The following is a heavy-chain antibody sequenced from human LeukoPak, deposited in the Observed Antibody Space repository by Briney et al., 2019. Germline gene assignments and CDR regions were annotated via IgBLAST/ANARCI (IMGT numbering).Heavy chain of an antibody. V-gene: IGHV1-69*01. J-gene: IGHJ4*02. CDR3: AREPLDSGGNAFDY. Sequence: GASVKVSCKASGGSFSSYVISWLRQAPGQGLEWMGGIIPMFGTANYAQKFQGRVTVTADESTSTAYMELSSLRSEDTAVYYCAREPLDSGGNAFDYWGQGTLVTVSS. D-gene: IGHD4-23*01. CDR2: IIPMFGTA. CDR1: GGSFSSYV.